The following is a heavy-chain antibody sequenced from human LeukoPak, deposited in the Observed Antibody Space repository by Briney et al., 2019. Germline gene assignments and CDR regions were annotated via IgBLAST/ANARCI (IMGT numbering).Heavy chain of an antibody. CDR3: ARAAAGINNWFDP. J-gene: IGHJ5*02. V-gene: IGHV6-1*01. CDR1: GDSVYSNTAA. CDR2: TYYRSKWYN. D-gene: IGHD6-13*01. Sequence: SQTLSLTCAISGDSVYSNTAAWNWIRQSPSRGLEWLVRTYYRSKWYNDYAVSVKSRITINPDTSKNQFSLQLNSVTPEDTAVYYCARAAAGINNWFDPWGQGTLITVSS.